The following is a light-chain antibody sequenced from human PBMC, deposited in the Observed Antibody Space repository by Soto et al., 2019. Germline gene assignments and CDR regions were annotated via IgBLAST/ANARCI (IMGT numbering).Light chain of an antibody. V-gene: IGLV1-36*01. CDR2: LDD. CDR3: AAWDDSLNSYV. J-gene: IGLJ1*01. Sequence: QSVLTQPPSVSEAPRQRVTISCSGGTSNIRNNAVNWYQQPPGKAPKLLFYLDDLLPSGVSDRFSGSKSGTSASLAISGLQSEDEGDYYCAAWDDSLNSYVFGTGTKLTVL. CDR1: TSNIRNNA.